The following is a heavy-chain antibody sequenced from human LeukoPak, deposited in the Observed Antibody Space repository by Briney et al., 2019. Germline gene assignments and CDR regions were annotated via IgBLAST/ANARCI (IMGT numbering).Heavy chain of an antibody. V-gene: IGHV4-31*11. CDR3: ASTHCASPSCYSYYYSGLDV. J-gene: IGHJ6*02. D-gene: IGHD2-2*01. Sequence: PSETLSLTCAVSGGSISSGTHYWNWIRQHPGQGLEWIGHIYNTGSAYYNPSLMSRVSISIDTSENQFSLKLSFVTAADTAVYYCASTHCASPSCYSYYYSGLDVWGQGTTVTVSS. CDR1: GGSISSGTHY. CDR2: IYNTGSA.